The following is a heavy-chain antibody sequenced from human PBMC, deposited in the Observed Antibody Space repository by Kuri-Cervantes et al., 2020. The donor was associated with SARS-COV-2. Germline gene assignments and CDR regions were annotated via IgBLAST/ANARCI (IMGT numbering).Heavy chain of an antibody. V-gene: IGHV3-48*01. J-gene: IGHJ6*02. CDR2: ISSSSSTI. CDR1: GFTFSSYS. Sequence: GGSLRLSCAASGFTFSSYSMNWVRQAPGKGLEWVSYISSSSSTIYYADSVKGRFTISRDNAKNSLYLQMNSLRAEDTAVYYCARDQEADFWSGYYRQTGYYYYGMDVWGQGTTVTVSS. D-gene: IGHD3-3*01. CDR3: ARDQEADFWSGYYRQTGYYYYGMDV.